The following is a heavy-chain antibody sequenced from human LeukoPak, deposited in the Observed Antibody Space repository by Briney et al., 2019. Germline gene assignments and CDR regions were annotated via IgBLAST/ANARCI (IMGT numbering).Heavy chain of an antibody. Sequence: KPGGSLRLSCAASGFTVSSNYMSWVRQPPGKGLEWIGSIYYSGSTYYKSSLKSRVTISVDTSKNQFSLKLRSVTAADTAVYYCVRESGSYPSSLPRGAFDIWGQGTMVTVSS. V-gene: IGHV4-39*07. CDR1: GFTVSSNY. CDR2: IYYSGST. J-gene: IGHJ3*02. D-gene: IGHD1-26*01. CDR3: VRESGSYPSSLPRGAFDI.